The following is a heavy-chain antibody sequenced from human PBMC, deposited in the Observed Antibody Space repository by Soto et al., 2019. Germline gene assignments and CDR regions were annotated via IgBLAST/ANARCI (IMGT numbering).Heavy chain of an antibody. CDR1: GFTFNTHW. V-gene: IGHV3-74*01. Sequence: GGSLRLSCTASGFTFNTHWLHWVRQAPGTGLVWVSRIYFDGITTNYADSVQGRLTASRDNAKNTVYLHVNTLRDEDTAVYYCARGGAMGVDYWGQGTLVTVSS. D-gene: IGHD1-26*01. J-gene: IGHJ4*02. CDR3: ARGGAMGVDY. CDR2: IYFDGITT.